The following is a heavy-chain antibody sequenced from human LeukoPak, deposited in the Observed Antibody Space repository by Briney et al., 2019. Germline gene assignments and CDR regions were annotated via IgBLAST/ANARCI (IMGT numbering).Heavy chain of an antibody. J-gene: IGHJ3*02. CDR2: ISAYNGNT. Sequence: ASVKVSCKASGYTFTSYGISWVRQAPGQGLEWIVWISAYNGNTNYAQKLQGRVTMTTDTSTSTAYMELRSLRSDDTAVYYCARDHEGYDSPLVAFDIWGQGTMVTVSS. V-gene: IGHV1-18*01. CDR1: GYTFTSYG. D-gene: IGHD3-22*01. CDR3: ARDHEGYDSPLVAFDI.